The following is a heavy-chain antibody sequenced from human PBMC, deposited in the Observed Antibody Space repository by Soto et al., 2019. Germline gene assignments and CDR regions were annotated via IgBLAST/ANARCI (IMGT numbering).Heavy chain of an antibody. CDR3: AHRPFVAAFPLYNWFDP. Sequence: QITLKESGPTLVKPTQTLTLTCTFSGFSLSTSGVGVGWIRQPPGKALEWLALIYWDDDKRYSPSLKSSLTITKDTSKNQVVLTMTNMDPVDTATYYCAHRPFVAAFPLYNWFDPWGQGTLVTVSS. D-gene: IGHD6-13*01. CDR2: IYWDDDK. J-gene: IGHJ5*02. CDR1: GFSLSTSGVG. V-gene: IGHV2-5*02.